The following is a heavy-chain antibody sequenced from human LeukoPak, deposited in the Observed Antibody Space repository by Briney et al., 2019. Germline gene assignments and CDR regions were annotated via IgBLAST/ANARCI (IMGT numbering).Heavy chain of an antibody. D-gene: IGHD3-22*01. Sequence: PSESLSLTCTVSGEDSFNNYYWSWIRQPAGKGLEWIGRIYPSEFTNYNPSLKSRATMSVDTSKNQFSLMLRSVTAADTAVYYCAREVTRINVIVVVTEVFDIWGQGTMVTVSS. CDR3: AREVTRINVIVVVTEVFDI. J-gene: IGHJ3*02. CDR1: GEDSFNNYY. CDR2: IYPSEFT. V-gene: IGHV4-4*07.